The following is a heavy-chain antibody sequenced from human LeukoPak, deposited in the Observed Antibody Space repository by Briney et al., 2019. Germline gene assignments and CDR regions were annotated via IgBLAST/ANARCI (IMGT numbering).Heavy chain of an antibody. V-gene: IGHV3-73*01. CDR3: TKSSGSYSFDY. J-gene: IGHJ4*02. Sequence: QTGGSLRLSCAASGFTFSGSAMHWVRQASGKGLEWVGRIRSKANNYATVYAASVKGRLTIPRDDLKNTAYLQMNSLKTEDTAVYYCTKSSGSYSFDYWGQGTLVTVSS. CDR2: IRSKANNYAT. CDR1: GFTFSGSA. D-gene: IGHD1-26*01.